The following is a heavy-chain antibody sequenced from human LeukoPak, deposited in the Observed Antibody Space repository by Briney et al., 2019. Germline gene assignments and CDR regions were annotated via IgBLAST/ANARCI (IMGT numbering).Heavy chain of an antibody. CDR2: VSPKNGGT. CDR3: ARSDVLYASQGEARYFNH. V-gene: IGHV1-2*02. CDR1: GYTFTGYY. D-gene: IGHD3-16*01. J-gene: IGHJ4*02. Sequence: GASVKVSCKASGYTFTGYYMHWVRQAPGQRLEWMGWVSPKNGGTNYAQKFQGRVTMTRDTSISTLYMDLNSLRSDDTAVYYCARSDVLYASQGEARYFNHWGQGTLVTVSS.